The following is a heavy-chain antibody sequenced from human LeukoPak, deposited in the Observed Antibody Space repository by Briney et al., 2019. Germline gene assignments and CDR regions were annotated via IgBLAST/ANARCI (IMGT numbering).Heavy chain of an antibody. J-gene: IGHJ4*02. V-gene: IGHV1-46*01. Sequence: GAVKVACKASGYTFINYYIHWVRQSPGQGLEWMGIINPNGGSTRYAQKFQGRVTMTRDTSTSTIYMELSSLRSEDTAMYYCARGFRGGEYSGYDFLDYWGRGNLVTVSS. D-gene: IGHD5-12*01. CDR2: INPNGGST. CDR3: ARGFRGGEYSGYDFLDY. CDR1: GYTFINYY.